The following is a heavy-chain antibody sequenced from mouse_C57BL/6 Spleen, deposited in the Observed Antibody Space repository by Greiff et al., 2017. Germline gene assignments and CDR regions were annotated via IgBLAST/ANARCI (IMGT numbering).Heavy chain of an antibody. Sequence: EVHLVESGGGLVQPGGSLKLSCAASGFTFSDYGMAWVRQAPRKGPEWVAFISNLAYSIYYADTVTGRFTISRENAKNTLYLEMSSLRSEDTAMYYCARRGEEWYFDVWGTGTTVTVSS. CDR2: ISNLAYSI. CDR3: ARRGEEWYFDV. V-gene: IGHV5-15*01. CDR1: GFTFSDYG. J-gene: IGHJ1*03.